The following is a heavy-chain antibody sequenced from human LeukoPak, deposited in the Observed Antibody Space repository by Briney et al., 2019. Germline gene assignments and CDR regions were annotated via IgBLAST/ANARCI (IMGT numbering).Heavy chain of an antibody. CDR3: ARGTYDSSGWYEGHFDY. Sequence: PGGSLRLSCAASGFTFSSYDMHWVRQAAGKGLEWVAAICTAGDTYYPGSVRGRCTISRENAKNSLYLQMNSLRAGDTAVYYCARGTYDSSGWYEGHFDYWGQGTLVTVS. V-gene: IGHV3-13*01. CDR2: ICTAGDT. J-gene: IGHJ4*02. CDR1: GFTFSSYD. D-gene: IGHD6-19*01.